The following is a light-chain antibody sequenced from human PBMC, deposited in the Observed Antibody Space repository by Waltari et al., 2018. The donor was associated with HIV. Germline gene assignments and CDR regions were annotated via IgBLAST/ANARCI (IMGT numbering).Light chain of an antibody. V-gene: IGLV6-57*03. CDR1: SGSIASHY. Sequence: NFMLTQPHSVSESPGKTVTISCTRSSGSIASHYVQWYQPRPGSAPTTVIYEDNQRPSGVPARFSGSIDSSSNSASLTISGLKTEDEADYYCQSYDSSNHEGVFGGGTKLTVL. CDR2: EDN. J-gene: IGLJ3*02. CDR3: QSYDSSNHEGV.